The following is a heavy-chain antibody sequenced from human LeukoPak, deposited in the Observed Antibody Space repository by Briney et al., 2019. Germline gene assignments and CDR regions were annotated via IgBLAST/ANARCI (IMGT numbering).Heavy chain of an antibody. CDR2: INHSGST. Sequence: SETLSLTCAVYGGSFSDYYWSWIRQPPGKGLEWIGAINHSGSTNFNPSLKSRVTISVDTSKNQFSLKLSSVTAADTAVYYCARWGDSSGYSFDYWGQGTPVTVSS. V-gene: IGHV4-34*01. CDR3: ARWGDSSGYSFDY. CDR1: GGSFSDYY. J-gene: IGHJ4*02. D-gene: IGHD3-22*01.